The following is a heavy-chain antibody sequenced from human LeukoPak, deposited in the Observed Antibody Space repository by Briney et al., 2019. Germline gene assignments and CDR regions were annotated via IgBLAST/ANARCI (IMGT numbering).Heavy chain of an antibody. D-gene: IGHD3-22*01. J-gene: IGHJ4*02. CDR1: GHTFTSYY. CDR3: ARAQYYFDSSGDY. CDR2: INPTGGST. V-gene: IGHV1-46*03. Sequence: ASVKVSCKASGHTFTSYYMHWVRQAPGQGLEWMGIINPTGGSTNYAQKFQGRVTMTRDTSTSTVYMELSSLRSEDTAVYYCARAQYYFDSSGDYWGQGTLVTVSS.